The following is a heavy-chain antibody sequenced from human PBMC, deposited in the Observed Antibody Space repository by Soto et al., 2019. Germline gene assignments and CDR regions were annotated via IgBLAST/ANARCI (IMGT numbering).Heavy chain of an antibody. J-gene: IGHJ4*02. CDR2: IYPGDSDT. V-gene: IGHV5-51*01. Sequence: PGESLKISCEGSGYSFTSYWIGWVRQMPGKGLEWMGIIYPGDSDTRYSPSFQGQVTISADKSISTAYLQWSSLKASDTAMYYCARHKQQQLGYFDYWGQGTLVTVSS. CDR3: ARHKQQQLGYFDY. CDR1: GYSFTSYW. D-gene: IGHD6-13*01.